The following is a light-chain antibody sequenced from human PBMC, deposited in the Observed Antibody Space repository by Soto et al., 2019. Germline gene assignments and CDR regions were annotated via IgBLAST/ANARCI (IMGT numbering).Light chain of an antibody. V-gene: IGKV1-27*01. Sequence: DIQMTQSPSSLSASVGDRVTITCRASQGISNYLAWYQLKPGKVPKLLIYAASTLQSGVPSRFSGSGSGTEFTLTINSLQTEAVATYYSQKYNSAPITFDPGTRKEIK. CDR1: QGISNY. J-gene: IGKJ5*01. CDR3: QKYNSAPIT. CDR2: AAS.